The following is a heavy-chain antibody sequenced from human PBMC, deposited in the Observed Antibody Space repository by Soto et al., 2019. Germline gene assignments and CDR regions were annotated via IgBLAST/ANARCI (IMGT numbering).Heavy chain of an antibody. D-gene: IGHD3-16*01. CDR3: VKGGWLDF. CDR1: GFTFNTFE. V-gene: IGHV3-23*01. CDR2: ISTDSSRA. J-gene: IGHJ5*01. Sequence: EVPLLESGGGLVQPGGSLRLSCAASGFTFNTFEMSWVRQAPGRGLEWVSFISTDSSRAYYADAVKGRFTISRDNSKHKLYLQMNSLTAEATAVYACVKGGWLDFWGQGTLVTVSS.